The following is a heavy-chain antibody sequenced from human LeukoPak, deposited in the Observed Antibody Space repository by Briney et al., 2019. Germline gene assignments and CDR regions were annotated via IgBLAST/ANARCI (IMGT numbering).Heavy chain of an antibody. CDR3: ARAQAIAVAGGGHFDY. CDR1: GGTFSSYA. CDR2: IIPIFGTA. V-gene: IGHV1-69*13. D-gene: IGHD6-19*01. Sequence: GASVKVSCKASGGTFSSYAISWVRQAPGQGLEWIRGIIPIFGTANYAQKFQGRVTITADESTSTAYMELSSLRSEDTAVYYCARAQAIAVAGGGHFDYWGQGTLVTVSS. J-gene: IGHJ4*02.